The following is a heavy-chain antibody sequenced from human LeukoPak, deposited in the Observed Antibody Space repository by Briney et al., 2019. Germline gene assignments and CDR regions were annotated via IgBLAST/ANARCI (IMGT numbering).Heavy chain of an antibody. CDR3: AKDPHIGIAPDY. V-gene: IGHV4-4*02. CDR1: GDSISNSHW. CDR2: IYLSGDT. D-gene: IGHD5-12*01. Sequence: SETLSLTCAVSGDSISNSHWWSWVRQPPGKGLEWIGVIYLSGDTDYNPSLKSRVTISIDKSKNQFSLKLTYVTAADTAVYYCAKDPHIGIAPDYWGQGTLVTVSS. J-gene: IGHJ4*02.